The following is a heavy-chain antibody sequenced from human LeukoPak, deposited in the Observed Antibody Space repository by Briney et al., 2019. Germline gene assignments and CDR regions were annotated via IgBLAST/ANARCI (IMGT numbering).Heavy chain of an antibody. V-gene: IGHV1-46*01. J-gene: IGHJ4*02. Sequence: ASVRVSCKASGYTFTSYYIHWVRQAPGQGLEWMGIINPSGGTTNYAQNFQGRVTVTRDTSTSTVYMELSSLRSEDTAVYYCARELSSSGLDYWGQGTLVTVSS. CDR1: GYTFTSYY. D-gene: IGHD6-19*01. CDR2: INPSGGTT. CDR3: ARELSSSGLDY.